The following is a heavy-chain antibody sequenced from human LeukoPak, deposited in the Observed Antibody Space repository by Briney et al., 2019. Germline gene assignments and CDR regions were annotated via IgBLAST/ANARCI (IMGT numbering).Heavy chain of an antibody. V-gene: IGHV3-20*04. J-gene: IGHJ3*02. CDR1: GFTFDDHG. Sequence: SGGSLRLSCEASGFTFDDHGMNWVRQAPGKGLQWVAGINWNGDDTGYAASVKGRVTISRDNAKNSLYLQMNSLRAEDTAVYYCARGALIYYDILTGYYNADDAFDIWGQGTMVTVS. CDR3: ARGALIYYDILTGYYNADDAFDI. CDR2: INWNGDDT. D-gene: IGHD3-9*01.